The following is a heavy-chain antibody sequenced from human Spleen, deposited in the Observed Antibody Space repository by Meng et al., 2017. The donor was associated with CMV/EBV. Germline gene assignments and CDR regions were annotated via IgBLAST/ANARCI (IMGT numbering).Heavy chain of an antibody. V-gene: IGHV3-7*01. Sequence: GGSLRLSCSASGFTFSSYWMSWIRQAPGKGLEWVANIKQDGSEKYYVDSVKGRFTISRDNTKNSLYLQMNSLRAEDTAVYYCARDGYCSSTSCYGLDYWGQGTLVTVSS. CDR3: ARDGYCSSTSCYGLDY. CDR2: IKQDGSEK. CDR1: GFTFSSYW. J-gene: IGHJ4*02. D-gene: IGHD2-2*03.